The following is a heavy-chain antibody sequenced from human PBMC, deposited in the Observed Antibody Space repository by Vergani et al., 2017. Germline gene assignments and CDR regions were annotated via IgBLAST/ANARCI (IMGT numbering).Heavy chain of an antibody. CDR1: GGTFSSYA. Sequence: QVQLVQSGAEVKKPGSSVKVSCKASGGTFSSYAISWVRQAPGQGLEWMGGIIPIFGTANYAQKFQGRVTITADESTSTAYMELSSLRSEDTAVYYCARVLCSSTSCPYYYGMDVWGQGTTVTVSS. CDR2: IIPIFGTA. V-gene: IGHV1-69*01. J-gene: IGHJ6*02. CDR3: ARVLCSSTSCPYYYGMDV. D-gene: IGHD2-2*01.